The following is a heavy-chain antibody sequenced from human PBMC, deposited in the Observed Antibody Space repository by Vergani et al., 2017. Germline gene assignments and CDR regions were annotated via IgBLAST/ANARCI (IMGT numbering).Heavy chain of an antibody. CDR2: IDWDDDK. CDR3: ARSPNTKYSRGWYPFDY. V-gene: IGHV2-70*04. D-gene: IGHD6-19*01. Sequence: QVTLKESGPALVKPTQTLTLTCPFSGFSLNTDRMRVTWIRQPPGKALEWLARIDWDDDKFYSTSLKTRLTISKDTSKNQVVLTMTNMDPVDTATYYCARSPNTKYSRGWYPFDYWGQGTLVTVSS. J-gene: IGHJ4*02. CDR1: GFSLNTDRMR.